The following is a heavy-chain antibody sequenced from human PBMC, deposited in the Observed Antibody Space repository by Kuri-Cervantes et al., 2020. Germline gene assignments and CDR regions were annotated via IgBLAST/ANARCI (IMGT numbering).Heavy chain of an antibody. CDR1: GYAFTGYY. CDR3: ARERREAARPGHFDY. CDR2: INPNIGGT. D-gene: IGHD6-6*01. J-gene: IGHJ4*02. V-gene: IGHV1-2*02. Sequence: ASVKVSCKASGYAFTGYYIHWVRQAPGHGLEWMGWINPNIGGTNFAQKFQGRVTMTRDTSSSTAYMELSRLRSDDTAVYYCARERREAARPGHFDYWGQGTLVTVSS.